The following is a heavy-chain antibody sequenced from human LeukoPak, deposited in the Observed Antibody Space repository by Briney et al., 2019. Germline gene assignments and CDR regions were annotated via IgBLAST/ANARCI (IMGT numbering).Heavy chain of an antibody. V-gene: IGHV3-23*01. CDR1: GFTFNSYA. CDR2: ISASGGNT. Sequence: GGSLRLSCAASGFTFNSYAMTWVRQAPGQGLEWVSAISASGGNTYYADSVKGRFTISRDNSKYTLYLQINSLRAEDTAVYYCAKDSTGVAATDYWGQGTLVTVSS. J-gene: IGHJ4*02. CDR3: AKDSTGVAATDY. D-gene: IGHD6-19*01.